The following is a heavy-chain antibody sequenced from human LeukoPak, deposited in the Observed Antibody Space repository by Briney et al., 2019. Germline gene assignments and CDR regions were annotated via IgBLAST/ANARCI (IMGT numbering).Heavy chain of an antibody. Sequence: GGSLRLSCSASGFTFNRFYLHWVRQAPGKGLEFVSHISSNGATTYYADSVKGRFTISRDNSKNTLYLQMSSPRADATAVYYCVKDRSIAAPNNDFFDSWGQGALVTVSS. V-gene: IGHV3-64D*06. CDR3: VKDRSIAAPNNDFFDS. D-gene: IGHD6-6*01. J-gene: IGHJ4*02. CDR2: ISSNGATT. CDR1: GFTFNRFY.